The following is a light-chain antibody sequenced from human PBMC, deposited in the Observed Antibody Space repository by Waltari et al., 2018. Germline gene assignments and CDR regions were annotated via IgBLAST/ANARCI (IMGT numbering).Light chain of an antibody. CDR2: AAS. J-gene: IGKJ2*01. CDR3: QQSYSTPYT. Sequence: DIQMTQSPSSLSASVGDRVHITCRASQSISSYLNWYQQKPGKAPKLLIYAASSLQSGVPSRFSGSGYGTDFTLTISSLQPEDFATYYCQQSYSTPYTFGQGTKLEIK. CDR1: QSISSY. V-gene: IGKV1-39*01.